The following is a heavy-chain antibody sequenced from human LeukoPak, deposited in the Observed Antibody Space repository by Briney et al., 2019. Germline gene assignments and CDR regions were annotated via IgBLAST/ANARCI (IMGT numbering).Heavy chain of an antibody. CDR3: ARNFYSSSWYRPAAPDY. D-gene: IGHD6-13*01. V-gene: IGHV1-3*01. J-gene: IGHJ4*02. Sequence: ASVKVSCKASGYTFTSYAVHWVRQAPGQRLEWMGWINAGNGNTKYSQKFQGRVTITRDTSASTAYMELSSLRSEDTAVYYCARNFYSSSWYRPAAPDYWGQGTLVTVSS. CDR2: INAGNGNT. CDR1: GYTFTSYA.